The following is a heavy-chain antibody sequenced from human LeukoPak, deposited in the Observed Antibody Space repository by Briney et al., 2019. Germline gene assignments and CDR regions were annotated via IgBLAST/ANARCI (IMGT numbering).Heavy chain of an antibody. V-gene: IGHV1-2*02. CDR1: GYTFTGYY. CDR3: ARTTIAAAELLY. CDR2: INPNSGGT. J-gene: IGHJ4*02. D-gene: IGHD6-13*01. Sequence: ASVKVSCKASGYTFTGYYMHWVRQAPGQGLECMGWINPNSGGTNYAQKFQGRVTMTRDTSISTAYMELSRLRSDDTAVYYCARTTIAAAELLYWGQGTLVTVSS.